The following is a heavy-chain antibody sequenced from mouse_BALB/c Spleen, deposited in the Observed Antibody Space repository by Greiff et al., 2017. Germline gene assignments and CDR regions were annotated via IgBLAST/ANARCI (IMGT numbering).Heavy chain of an antibody. CDR3: ARRGSYYGNYSPYAMDY. V-gene: IGHV1S29*02. CDR2: IYPYNGGT. Sequence: EVQLQQSGPELVKPGASVKISCKASGYTFTDYNMHWVKQSHGKSLEWIGYIYPYNGGTGYNQKFKSKATLTVDNSSSTAYMELRSLTSEDSAVYYCARRGSYYGNYSPYAMDYWGQGTSVTVSS. J-gene: IGHJ4*01. D-gene: IGHD2-10*01. CDR1: GYTFTDYN.